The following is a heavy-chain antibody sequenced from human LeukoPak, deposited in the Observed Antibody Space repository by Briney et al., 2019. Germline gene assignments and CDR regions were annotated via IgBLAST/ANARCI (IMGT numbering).Heavy chain of an antibody. J-gene: IGHJ4*02. CDR1: GYTLTSYY. V-gene: IGHV1-46*01. CDR2: INPSGGST. Sequence: ASVKVSCKASGYTLTSYYMHWVRQAPGQGLEWMGIINPSGGSTSYAQKFQGRVTMTRDTSTSTVYMELSSLRSEDTAVYYCARVVGSYYGSGSYPYYFDYWGQGTLVTVSS. CDR3: ARVVGSYYGSGSYPYYFDY. D-gene: IGHD3-10*01.